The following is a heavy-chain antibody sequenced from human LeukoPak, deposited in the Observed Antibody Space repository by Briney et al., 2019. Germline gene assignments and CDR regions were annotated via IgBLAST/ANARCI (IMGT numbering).Heavy chain of an antibody. CDR3: ARDNLGVATAFDY. CDR1: GFTFSNYN. V-gene: IGHV3-48*01. Sequence: GGSLRLSCAASGFTFSNYNMNWVRQAPGKGLEWVSYISRSGSTIYYADPMKGRFTISRDNAKNSLYLKMISVRAADSAVYYCARDNLGVATAFDYWGQGTLVTVSS. J-gene: IGHJ4*02. D-gene: IGHD5-12*01. CDR2: ISRSGSTI.